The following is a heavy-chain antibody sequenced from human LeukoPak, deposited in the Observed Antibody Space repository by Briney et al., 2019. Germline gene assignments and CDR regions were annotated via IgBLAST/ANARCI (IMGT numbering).Heavy chain of an antibody. CDR2: ISGSGGST. V-gene: IGHV3-23*01. CDR3: ATYRSSTHAFDI. J-gene: IGHJ3*02. Sequence: PGGSLRLSCAASGFTFSSYAMSWVRQAPGNGLEWVSAISGSGGSTYYTDSVKGRFTISRDNSKNTLYLQMNSLRAEDTAVYYCATYRSSTHAFDIWGQGTMVTVSS. D-gene: IGHD6-6*01. CDR1: GFTFSSYA.